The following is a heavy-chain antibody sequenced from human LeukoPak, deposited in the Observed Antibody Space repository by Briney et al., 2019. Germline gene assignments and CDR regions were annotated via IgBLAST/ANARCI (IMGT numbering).Heavy chain of an antibody. J-gene: IGHJ5*02. CDR1: GFTFSNYG. Sequence: GGSLRLSCAAPGFTFSNYGMHWVRQAPGKGLQWVAVIWYDGSEKYYADAVKGRFTISRDNFKNTLNLQMNSLRAEDTAVYYCARGMLSMNWFDPWGQGTLVTVSS. CDR3: ARGMLSMNWFDP. CDR2: IWYDGSEK. V-gene: IGHV3-33*01. D-gene: IGHD2-8*01.